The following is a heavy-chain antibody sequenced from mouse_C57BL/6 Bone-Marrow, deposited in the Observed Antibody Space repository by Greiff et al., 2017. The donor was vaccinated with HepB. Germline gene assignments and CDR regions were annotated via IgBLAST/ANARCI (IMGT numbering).Heavy chain of an antibody. CDR1: GYTFTDYE. CDR2: IAPETGGT. CDR3: TRNYYGSSHWYFDV. J-gene: IGHJ1*03. Sequence: VQLQQSGAELVRPGASVTLSCKASGYTFTDYEMHWVKQTPVHGLEWIGAIAPETGGTAYNQKFKGKAILTADKSSSTAYMELRSLTSEDSAVYYCTRNYYGSSHWYFDVWGTGTTVTVSS. V-gene: IGHV1-15*01. D-gene: IGHD1-1*01.